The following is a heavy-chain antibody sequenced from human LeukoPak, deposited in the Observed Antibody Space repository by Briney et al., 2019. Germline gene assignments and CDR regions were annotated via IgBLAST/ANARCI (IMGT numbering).Heavy chain of an antibody. CDR1: GFTFGDYA. D-gene: IGHD3-10*01. J-gene: IGHJ4*02. CDR3: ARAFTMVYYFDY. V-gene: IGHV3-49*03. Sequence: PGGSLRLSCTASGFTFGDYALSWFRQAPGKGLEWVGFIRSKAYGGTTDYAASVKGRFTISRDDSKSIAYLQMNSLKNEDTALYFCARAFTMVYYFDYWGQGTLVTVSS. CDR2: IRSKAYGGTT.